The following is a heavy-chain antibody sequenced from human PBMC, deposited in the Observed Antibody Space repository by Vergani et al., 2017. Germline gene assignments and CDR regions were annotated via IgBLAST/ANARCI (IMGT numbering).Heavy chain of an antibody. D-gene: IGHD4-23*01. Sequence: VQLVQSGAEVKKPRASVKVSCKASGSTFTSYYMHWVRQAPGQGLEWMGIINPSGGSTSYAQKFQGRVTMTRDTSTSTVYMELSSLRSEDTAVYYCARDQSTVVPLDYWGQGTLVTVSS. CDR1: GSTFTSYY. V-gene: IGHV1-46*01. CDR3: ARDQSTVVPLDY. J-gene: IGHJ4*02. CDR2: INPSGGST.